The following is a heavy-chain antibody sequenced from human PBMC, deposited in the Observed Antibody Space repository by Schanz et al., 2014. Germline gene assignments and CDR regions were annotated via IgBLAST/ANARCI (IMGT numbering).Heavy chain of an antibody. CDR3: ARGGADSAMAHEY. V-gene: IGHV3-74*02. CDR2: LNFDETYT. D-gene: IGHD5-18*01. J-gene: IGHJ4*02. Sequence: VQLVESGGGVVQPGRSLRLSCAASGFTFSSYAMSWVRQAPGKGLEWVSRLNFDETYTSYADSVKGRFTISRDNAKNTVYLQMTSLRVEDTAVYYCARGGADSAMAHEYWGRGTLVTVSS. CDR1: GFTFSSYA.